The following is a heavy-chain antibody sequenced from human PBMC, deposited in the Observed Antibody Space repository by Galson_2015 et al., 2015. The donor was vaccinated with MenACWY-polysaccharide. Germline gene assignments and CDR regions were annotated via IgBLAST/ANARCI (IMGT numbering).Heavy chain of an antibody. Sequence: SLRLSCAASGFTFTSYVMSWVRQAPGKGLEWVSAIRSSGTNTYYADSVKGRFTISRDNSKNTLYLQMNSLRAEDTAVYYCAKDSTDFWSVAGRFDHWGQGTLLTVSS. D-gene: IGHD3-3*01. CDR2: IRSSGTNT. J-gene: IGHJ5*02. CDR1: GFTFTSYV. CDR3: AKDSTDFWSVAGRFDH. V-gene: IGHV3-23*01.